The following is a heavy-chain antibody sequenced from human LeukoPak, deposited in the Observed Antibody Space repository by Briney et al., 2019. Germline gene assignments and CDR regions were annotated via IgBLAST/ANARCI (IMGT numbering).Heavy chain of an antibody. Sequence: SETLSLTCAVYGGSFSDYYWNWIRQPPGKGLEWIGEINHSGSTNYNPSLKSRVTISVDTSKSQFSLKLSSVTAADTAVYYCARMDGSNWTFDYWGQGTLVTVSS. J-gene: IGHJ4*02. CDR2: INHSGST. CDR3: ARMDGSNWTFDY. V-gene: IGHV4-34*01. CDR1: GGSFSDYY. D-gene: IGHD6-13*01.